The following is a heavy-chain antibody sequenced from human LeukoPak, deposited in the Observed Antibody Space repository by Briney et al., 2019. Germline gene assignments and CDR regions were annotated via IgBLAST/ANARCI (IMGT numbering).Heavy chain of an antibody. CDR3: AKVRDTRDWYKDAFDI. J-gene: IGHJ3*02. D-gene: IGHD6-19*01. Sequence: GGSLRLSCAASGFTFTSYAMSWVRQAPGKGLEWVSAITGTGGSTYYAASVKGRFTVFRDNSKNTLYLQMSSLRAEDTAMYYCAKVRDTRDWYKDAFDIWGQGTRVTVSP. CDR2: ITGTGGST. V-gene: IGHV3-23*01. CDR1: GFTFTSYA.